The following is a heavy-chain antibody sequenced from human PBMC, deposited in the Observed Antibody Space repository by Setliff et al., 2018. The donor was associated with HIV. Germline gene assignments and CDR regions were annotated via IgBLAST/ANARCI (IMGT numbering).Heavy chain of an antibody. CDR3: ARDSPLSHFDY. CDR1: GFTVSRFY. J-gene: IGHJ4*02. Sequence: LRLSCAASGFTVSRFYMSWVRQAPGKGLEWVPVIYSDGSSYYADSVRGRFTISRDNYKNTLYLQMNSLRPEDTAVYYCARDSPLSHFDYWGQGILVTVSS. V-gene: IGHV3-53*01. CDR2: IYSDGSS.